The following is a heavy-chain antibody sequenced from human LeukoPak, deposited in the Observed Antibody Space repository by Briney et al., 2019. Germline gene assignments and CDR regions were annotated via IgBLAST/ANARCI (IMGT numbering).Heavy chain of an antibody. CDR1: GYTFTSYG. CDR2: ISAYNGST. D-gene: IGHD3-3*01. Sequence: ASVKVSCKASGYTFTSYGISWVRQAPGQGLEWMGWISAYNGSTNYAQKLQGRVTMTTDTSTSTAYMELRSLRSDDTAVYYCARDLIRFLEWSPNWFDPWGQGTLVTVSS. J-gene: IGHJ5*02. V-gene: IGHV1-18*01. CDR3: ARDLIRFLEWSPNWFDP.